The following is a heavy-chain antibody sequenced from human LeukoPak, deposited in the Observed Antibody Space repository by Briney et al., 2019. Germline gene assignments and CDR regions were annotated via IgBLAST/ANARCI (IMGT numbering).Heavy chain of an antibody. J-gene: IGHJ4*02. CDR3: AKSQRNAQQVVQRIDY. D-gene: IGHD2-2*01. CDR1: RFTFSTDA. Sequence: QPGGSLRLSCTASRFTFSTDAMSWVRQAAGRWLEWVSSISGSGDTTYYTGSVKGRFTISRDKSKNALYLQMSSLRAEDTAVYYCAKSQRNAQQVVQRIDYWGQGTLVTVSS. CDR2: ISGSGDTT. V-gene: IGHV3-23*01.